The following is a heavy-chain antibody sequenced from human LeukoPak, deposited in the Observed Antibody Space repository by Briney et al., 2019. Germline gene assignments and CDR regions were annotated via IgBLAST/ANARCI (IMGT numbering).Heavy chain of an antibody. CDR3: GKDPNGDYIGAFDM. CDR2: ISGSGTNT. V-gene: IGHV3-23*01. Sequence: PGGSLRLSCAGSGFTFSKYGMFWVRQAPGKGLEWVSAISGSGTNTYYADSVKGRSTISRDNAKNTLYLEMNSLRAEDTAVYYCGKDPNGDYIGAFDMWGQGTMVTVSP. D-gene: IGHD4-17*01. J-gene: IGHJ3*02. CDR1: GFTFSKYG.